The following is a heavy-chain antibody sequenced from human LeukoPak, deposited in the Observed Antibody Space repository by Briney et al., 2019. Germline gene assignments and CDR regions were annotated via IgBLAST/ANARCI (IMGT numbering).Heavy chain of an antibody. Sequence: SETLSLTCTVSGGSISSSSYYWGWIRQPPGTGLEWIGSIYYSGSTYYNPSLKSRVTISVDTSKNQFSLKLSSVTAADTAVYYCARYYDSSGYYGVHYYMDVWGKGTTVTISS. CDR1: GGSISSSSYY. CDR3: ARYYDSSGYYGVHYYMDV. J-gene: IGHJ6*03. D-gene: IGHD3-22*01. V-gene: IGHV4-39*01. CDR2: IYYSGST.